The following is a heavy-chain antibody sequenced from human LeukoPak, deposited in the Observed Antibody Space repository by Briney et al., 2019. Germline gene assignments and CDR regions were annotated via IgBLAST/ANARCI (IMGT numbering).Heavy chain of an antibody. J-gene: IGHJ4*02. Sequence: SMRLSSAAARFTASDNYMTWVSQAPGKRPEWASVLDIGGTRRNADSLTGRFTISTDNSKNMVYLQMNSLRVEDTAVYYCARVGDYGAPWAGRTYWGQGTLVTVSS. D-gene: IGHD4-17*01. CDR3: ARVGDYGAPWAGRTY. CDR1: RFTASDNY. V-gene: IGHV3-66*02. CDR2: LDIGGTR.